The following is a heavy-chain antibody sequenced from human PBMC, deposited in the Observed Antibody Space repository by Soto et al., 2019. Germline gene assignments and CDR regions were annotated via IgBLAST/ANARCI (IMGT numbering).Heavy chain of an antibody. J-gene: IGHJ6*02. CDR2: ISYGGSNK. Sequence: QVQLVESGGGVVQPGRSLRLSCAASGFTFSSYAMHWVRQAPGKGLEWVAVISYGGSNKYYADSVKGRFTIPRDNSKNTLYLQMNSLRAEDTAVYYCARDYYRFNSGYGFSMDVWGQGTTVTVSS. D-gene: IGHD5-12*01. CDR3: ARDYYRFNSGYGFSMDV. CDR1: GFTFSSYA. V-gene: IGHV3-30-3*01.